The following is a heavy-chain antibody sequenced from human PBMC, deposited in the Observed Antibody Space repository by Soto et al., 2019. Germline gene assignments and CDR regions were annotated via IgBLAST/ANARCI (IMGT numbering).Heavy chain of an antibody. CDR3: ARDMHAGFTHYFDP. CDR1: GFIFENFS. CDR2: ISGSGFKK. Sequence: GGSPSHSSSGSGFIFENFSMSWVRQSPGKGLEWISSISGSGFKKYYADSVKGRFTISLDTSKNQLSLKLTSMTAADTAVYDCARDMHAGFTHYFDPWGQGTLVTVSS. J-gene: IGHJ5*02. V-gene: IGHV3-23*01. D-gene: IGHD1-26*01.